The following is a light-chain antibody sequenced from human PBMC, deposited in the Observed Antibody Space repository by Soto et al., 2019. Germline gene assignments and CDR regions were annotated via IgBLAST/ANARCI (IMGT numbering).Light chain of an antibody. J-gene: IGLJ2*01. CDR2: EVS. CDR3: SSYAGSNSVL. V-gene: IGLV2-8*01. Sequence: QSALTQPPSESGSPGQSVTISCTGTSSDVGGYNYVSWYQQHPGKAPKLMIYEVSKRPSGVPDRFSGSKSGNTASLTVSGLQAEDEADYYCSSYAGSNSVLFGGGTKLTVL. CDR1: SSDVGGYNY.